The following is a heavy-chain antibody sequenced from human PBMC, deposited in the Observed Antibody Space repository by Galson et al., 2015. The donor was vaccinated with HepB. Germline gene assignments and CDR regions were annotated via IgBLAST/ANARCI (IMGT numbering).Heavy chain of an antibody. CDR1: GYTFTDFY. CDR3: ARVGIPPAIFFRAMDV. V-gene: IGHV1-2*06. Sequence: SVKVSCKASGYTFTDFYIYWVRQAPGQGLEWMGRINPNGGVTNYAQKFQGRVTMTRDTSISTAYLELSRLRSDDTAVYYCARVGIPPAIFFRAMDVWGQGTTVTVSS. D-gene: IGHD2-2*02. J-gene: IGHJ6*02. CDR2: INPNGGVT.